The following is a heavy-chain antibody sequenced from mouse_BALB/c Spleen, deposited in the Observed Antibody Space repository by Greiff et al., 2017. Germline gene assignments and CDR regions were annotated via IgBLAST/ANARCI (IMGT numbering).Heavy chain of an antibody. CDR2: ISSGSSTI. CDR3: AREVYAMDY. V-gene: IGHV5-17*02. Sequence: DVKLVESGGGLVQPGGSRKLSCAASGFTFSSFGMHWVRQAPEKGLEWVAYISSGSSTIYYADTVKGRFTISRDNPKNTLFLQMTSLRSEDTAMYYCAREVYAMDYWGQGTSVTVSS. J-gene: IGHJ4*01. CDR1: GFTFSSFG.